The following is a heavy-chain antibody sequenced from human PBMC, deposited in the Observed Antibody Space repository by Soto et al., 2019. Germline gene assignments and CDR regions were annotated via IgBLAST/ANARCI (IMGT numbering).Heavy chain of an antibody. Sequence: EVQLLESGGGLVQPGGSLRLSCAASGFTFSSYAMSWVRQAPGKGLEWVSAISGSGGSTYYADSVKGRFTISRDNSKNTLYLQMNSLRAEDTAVYCCAKGDCSGGSCYEGWFDPWGQGTLVTVSS. J-gene: IGHJ5*02. V-gene: IGHV3-23*01. CDR3: AKGDCSGGSCYEGWFDP. CDR1: GFTFSSYA. CDR2: ISGSGGST. D-gene: IGHD2-15*01.